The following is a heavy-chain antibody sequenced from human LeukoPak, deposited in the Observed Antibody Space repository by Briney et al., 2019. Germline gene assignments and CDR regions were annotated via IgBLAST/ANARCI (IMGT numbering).Heavy chain of an antibody. J-gene: IGHJ2*01. CDR2: ISWNSGSI. D-gene: IGHD1-26*01. CDR3: AKSPEWELRSDWYFDL. V-gene: IGHV3-9*03. CDR1: GFTFDDYA. Sequence: GGSLRLSCAASGFTFDDYAMHWVRQAPGKGLEWVSGISWNSGSIGYADSVKGRFTISRDNAKISLYLQMNSLRAEDMALYYCAKSPEWELRSDWYFDLWGRGTLVTVS.